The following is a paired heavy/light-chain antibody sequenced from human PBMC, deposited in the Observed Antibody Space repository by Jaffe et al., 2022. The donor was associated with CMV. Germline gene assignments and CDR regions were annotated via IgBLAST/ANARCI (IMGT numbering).Heavy chain of an antibody. CDR2: IYHTGSP. CDR1: GGSIFNNLYY. CDR3: ARLGNYYGSGTYYNHFDS. Sequence: QLQLQESGPGLVKPSGTLSLTCTVSGGSIFNNLYYWGWIRQPPGKGLEWIGTIYHTGSPYYNPSLTSRVTISVDTSKNQFSLQLNSVTAADTAVYYCARLGNYYGSGTYYNHFDSWGQGTLVTVSS. D-gene: IGHD3-10*01. J-gene: IGHJ4*02. V-gene: IGHV4-39*01.
Light chain of an antibody. CDR2: FDS. CDR3: QVWDSDSDHVV. J-gene: IGLJ2*01. V-gene: IGLV3-21*04. CDR1: NFGTKS. Sequence: SYVLTQPPSVSVAPGKTASLTCGGNNFGTKSVHWYQQKPGQAPVVVIYFDSDRPSGIPERFSGSKSGNTATLTISRVEAGDEADYYCQVWDSDSDHVVFGGGTKLIVL.